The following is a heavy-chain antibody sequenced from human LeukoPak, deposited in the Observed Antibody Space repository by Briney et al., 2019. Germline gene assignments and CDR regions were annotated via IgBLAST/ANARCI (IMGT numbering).Heavy chain of an antibody. V-gene: IGHV1-8*01. CDR1: GYTFTSYD. J-gene: IGHJ3*02. D-gene: IGHD4-17*01. Sequence: GASVKVSCKASGYTFTSYDINWVRQATGQGLEWMGWKNPNSGNTGYAQKFQGRVTMTRNTSISTAYMELSSLRSEDTAVYYCVTVTNDDAFDIWGQGTMVTVSS. CDR3: VTVTNDDAFDI. CDR2: KNPNSGNT.